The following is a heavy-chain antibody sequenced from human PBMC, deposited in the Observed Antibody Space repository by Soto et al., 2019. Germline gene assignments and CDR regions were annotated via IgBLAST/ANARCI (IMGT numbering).Heavy chain of an antibody. CDR2: ISAYNGNT. V-gene: IGHV1-18*01. CDR3: ASYSSRYYYGSGSHDY. D-gene: IGHD3-10*01. CDR1: GYTFTSYG. Sequence: ASVKVSCKASGYTFTSYGISWVRQAPGQGLEWMGWISAYNGNTNYAQKLQGRVTMTTDTSTSTVYMELRSLRSDATAVYYCASYSSRYYYGSGSHDYWGQGTLVTVSS. J-gene: IGHJ4*02.